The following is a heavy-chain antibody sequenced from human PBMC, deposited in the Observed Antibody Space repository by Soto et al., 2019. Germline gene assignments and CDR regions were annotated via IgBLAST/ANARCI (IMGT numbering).Heavy chain of an antibody. CDR1: GGSISSGDYY. D-gene: IGHD2-2*01. J-gene: IGHJ5*02. CDR2: IYYSGST. Sequence: SETLSLTCTVSGGSISSGDYYWSWIRQPPGKGLEWIGYIYYSGSTYYNPSLKSRVTISVDTSKNQFSLKLSSVTAADTAVYYWARAPSGDCISTTCYENGFDPWGQATLVTVSS. V-gene: IGHV4-30-4*01. CDR3: ARAPSGDCISTTCYENGFDP.